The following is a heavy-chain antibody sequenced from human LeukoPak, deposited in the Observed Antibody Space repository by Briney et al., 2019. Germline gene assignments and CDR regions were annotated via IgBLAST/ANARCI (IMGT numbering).Heavy chain of an antibody. CDR2: IIPILGIA. J-gene: IGHJ4*02. D-gene: IGHD3-3*01. Sequence: SVKVSCKASGGTFSSYAISWVRQAPGQGLEWMGRIIPILGIANCAQKFQGRVTITADKSTSTAYMELSSLRSEDTAVYYCARTYYDFWSGFGDQSFDYWGQGTLVTVSS. CDR1: GGTFSSYA. V-gene: IGHV1-69*04. CDR3: ARTYYDFWSGFGDQSFDY.